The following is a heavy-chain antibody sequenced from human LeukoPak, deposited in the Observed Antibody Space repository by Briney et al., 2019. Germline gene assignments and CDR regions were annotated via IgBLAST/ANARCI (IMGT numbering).Heavy chain of an antibody. J-gene: IGHJ5*02. D-gene: IGHD3-22*01. CDR1: GGSISSGDYY. Sequence: SETLSLTCTVSGGSISSGDYYWSWIRQPPGKGLEWIAYMYYSGSTYYNPSLKSRVTMSADTSKNQLSLKLSSVTAADTAVYYCARPYYYDSRIDPWGQGNPGHRLL. V-gene: IGHV4-30-4*01. CDR3: ARPYYYDSRIDP. CDR2: MYYSGST.